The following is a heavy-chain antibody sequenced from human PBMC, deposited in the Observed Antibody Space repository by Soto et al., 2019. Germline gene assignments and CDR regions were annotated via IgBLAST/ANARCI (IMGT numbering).Heavy chain of an antibody. Sequence: PSETLSLTCAVYGGSFSGYYWSWIRQPPGKGLEWIGEINHSGSTNYNPSLKSRVTISVDTSKKQFSLKLSPVTAADTAVYYCARGIYSCRRHFDYGGQETRFTASS. D-gene: IGHD2-15*01. CDR3: ARGIYSCRRHFDY. CDR2: INHSGST. CDR1: GGSFSGYY. V-gene: IGHV4-34*01. J-gene: IGHJ4*02.